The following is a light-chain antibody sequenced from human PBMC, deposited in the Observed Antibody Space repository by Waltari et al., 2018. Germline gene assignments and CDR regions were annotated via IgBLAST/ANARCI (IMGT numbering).Light chain of an antibody. CDR1: SLRTYY. Sequence: SSELTQDPAVSVALGQTVRLTCQGDSLRTYYASWYQQKPGQAPAVVIYGKNYRPSGIPDRFSGSNSGNTASLTITGAQGEDEADYYCSSRDSGGNQVVFGGGTKVTVL. J-gene: IGLJ2*01. CDR3: SSRDSGGNQVV. CDR2: GKN. V-gene: IGLV3-19*01.